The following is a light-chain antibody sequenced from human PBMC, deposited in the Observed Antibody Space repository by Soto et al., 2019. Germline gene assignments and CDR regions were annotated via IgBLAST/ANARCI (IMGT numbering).Light chain of an antibody. J-gene: IGKJ4*01. CDR2: GTS. CDR3: QQYDNWPLT. CDR1: QSVRDN. V-gene: IGKV3-15*01. Sequence: EIVMTQSPATLSVSPGERATLSCRASQSVRDNLAWYQQQPGQPPRLLIYGTSIRATGIPARFSGGASGTEFTLTISSLQSEDLAVYYCQQYDNWPLTFGGGTKVEIK.